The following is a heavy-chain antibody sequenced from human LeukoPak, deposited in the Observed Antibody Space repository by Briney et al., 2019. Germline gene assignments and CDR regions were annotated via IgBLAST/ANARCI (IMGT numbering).Heavy chain of an antibody. Sequence: GGSLRLSCAASGFTFSDYHMSWIRQAPGKGLEWVSYISSSGSTIYYADSVKGRFTISRDNAKNSLYLQMNSLRAEDTAVYYCARDSSGWPRKFDPWGQGTLVTVSS. CDR3: ARDSSGWPRKFDP. CDR2: ISSSGSTI. J-gene: IGHJ5*02. D-gene: IGHD6-19*01. V-gene: IGHV3-11*01. CDR1: GFTFSDYH.